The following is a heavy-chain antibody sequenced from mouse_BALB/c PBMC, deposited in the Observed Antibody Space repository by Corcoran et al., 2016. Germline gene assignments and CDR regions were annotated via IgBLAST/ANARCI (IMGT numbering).Heavy chain of an antibody. CDR2: INPNNGGT. CDR3: ARKDGNYPYYFDY. J-gene: IGHJ2*01. V-gene: IGHV1-18*01. Sequence: EVLLQQSGPELVKPGASVKIPCKASGYTFTDYNMDWVKQSHGKSLEWIGDINPNNGGTIYNQKFKGKATLTVDKSSSTAYMELRSLTSEDTAVYYCARKDGNYPYYFDYGGQGTTLTVSS. D-gene: IGHD2-1*01. CDR1: GYTFTDYN.